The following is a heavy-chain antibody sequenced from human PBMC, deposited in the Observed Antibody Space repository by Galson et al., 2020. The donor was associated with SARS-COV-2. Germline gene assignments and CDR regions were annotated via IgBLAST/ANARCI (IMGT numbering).Heavy chain of an antibody. J-gene: IGHJ5*02. CDR3: ARSSGAWFDP. Sequence: GGSLRLSCEASGFIFSDYTMSWVRQPPGKGLEWASSISNGGSYTFFADSVKGRFTISRDNAKNSLYLQMSSLKAEDTAVYYCARSSGAWFDPWGRGTLVTVSS. CDR1: GFIFSDYT. V-gene: IGHV3-21*01. D-gene: IGHD7-27*01. CDR2: ISNGGSYT.